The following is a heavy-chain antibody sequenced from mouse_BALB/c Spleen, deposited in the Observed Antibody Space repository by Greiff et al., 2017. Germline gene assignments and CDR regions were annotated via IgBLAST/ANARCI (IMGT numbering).Heavy chain of an antibody. D-gene: IGHD1-1*01. CDR2: IYPSDSYT. CDR3: TRSEFIPPDY. CDR1: GYTFTSYW. J-gene: IGHJ2*01. V-gene: IGHV1-69*02. Sequence: QVQLQQSGAELVRPGASVKLSCKASGYTFTSYWINWVKQRPGQGLEWIGNIYPSDSYTNYNQKFKDKATLTVNKSSSTAYMQLSSPTSEDSAVYYCTRSEFIPPDYWGQGTTLTVSS.